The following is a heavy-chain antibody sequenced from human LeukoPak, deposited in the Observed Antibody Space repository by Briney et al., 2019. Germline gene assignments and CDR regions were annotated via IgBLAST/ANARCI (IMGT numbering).Heavy chain of an antibody. V-gene: IGHV4-34*01. CDR3: ARVGDYVWGSYRLSYYFDY. J-gene: IGHJ4*02. Sequence: SETLSLTCAVYGGSFSGYYWSWIRQPPGKGLEWIGEINHSGSTNYNPSLKSRVTISVDTSKNQLSLKLSSVTAADTAVYYCARVGDYVWGSYRLSYYFDYWGQGTLVTVSS. CDR1: GGSFSGYY. CDR2: INHSGST. D-gene: IGHD3-16*02.